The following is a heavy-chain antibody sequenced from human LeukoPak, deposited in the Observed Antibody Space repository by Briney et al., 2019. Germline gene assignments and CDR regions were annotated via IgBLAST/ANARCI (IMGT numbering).Heavy chain of an antibody. CDR3: AGERYSRSSHDALDL. J-gene: IGHJ3*01. CDR2: ISSSGSSV. Sequence: GGSLRLSCAASGFTFSSHFMNWVRQAPGKGLEWVSSISSSGSSVLYADSLKGRFAISRDNAKNSLYLQMNSLRPEDTAVYYCAGERYSRSSHDALDLWGQGTMVTVSS. D-gene: IGHD6-6*01. CDR1: GFTFSSHF. V-gene: IGHV3-21*01.